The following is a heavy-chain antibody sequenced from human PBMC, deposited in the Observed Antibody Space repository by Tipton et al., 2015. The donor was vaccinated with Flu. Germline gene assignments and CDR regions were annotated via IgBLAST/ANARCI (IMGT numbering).Heavy chain of an antibody. CDR2: ISWNSGSI. Sequence: SLRLSCAASGFTFDDYAMHWVRQAPGKGLEWVSGISWNSGSIGYADSVKGRFTISRDNAKNSLYLQMNSLRAEDTALYYCAKGPRAAMGWGVGFDYWGQGTLVTVSS. CDR3: AKGPRAAMGWGVGFDY. J-gene: IGHJ4*02. V-gene: IGHV3-9*01. D-gene: IGHD3-16*01. CDR1: GFTFDDYA.